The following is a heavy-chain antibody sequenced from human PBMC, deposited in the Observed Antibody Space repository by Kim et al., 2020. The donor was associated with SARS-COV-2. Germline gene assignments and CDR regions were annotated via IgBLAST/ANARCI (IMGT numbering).Heavy chain of an antibody. J-gene: IGHJ6*02. D-gene: IGHD2-15*01. CDR3: ARDRYCSGGSCYAEWYYYYGMDV. CDR1: GGSISSYY. Sequence: SETLSLTCTVSGGSISSYYWSWIRQPPGKGLEWIGYIYYSGSTNYNPSLKSRVTISVDTSKNQFSLKLSSVTAADTAVYYCARDRYCSGGSCYAEWYYYYGMDVWGQGTTVTVSS. V-gene: IGHV4-59*01. CDR2: IYYSGST.